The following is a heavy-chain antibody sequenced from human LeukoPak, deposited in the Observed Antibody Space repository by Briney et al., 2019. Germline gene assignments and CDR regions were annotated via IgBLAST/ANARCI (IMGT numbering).Heavy chain of an antibody. Sequence: SETLSLTCTVSGGSISSYYWSWIRQPPGKGLEWIGYIYYSGSTNYNPSLKSRVTISVDTSKNQFSLTLSSVTAADTAVYYCARTAWFGELVYYYYMDGWGKGTKVTVSS. V-gene: IGHV4-59*01. J-gene: IGHJ6*03. D-gene: IGHD3-10*01. CDR2: IYYSGST. CDR3: ARTAWFGELVYYYYMDG. CDR1: GGSISSYY.